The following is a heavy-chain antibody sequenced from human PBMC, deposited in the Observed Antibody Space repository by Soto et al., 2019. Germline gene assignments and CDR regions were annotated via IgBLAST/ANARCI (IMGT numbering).Heavy chain of an antibody. D-gene: IGHD1-26*01. CDR2: IIPIFGTA. Sequence: ASVKVSCKASGGTFSSYAIGWVRQAPGQGLEWMGGIIPIFGTANYAQKFQGRVTITADESTSTAYMELSSLRSEDTAVYYCARVPGVGSGSYYDYFDYWGQGTLVTVSS. CDR3: ARVPGVGSGSYYDYFDY. V-gene: IGHV1-69*13. CDR1: GGTFSSYA. J-gene: IGHJ4*02.